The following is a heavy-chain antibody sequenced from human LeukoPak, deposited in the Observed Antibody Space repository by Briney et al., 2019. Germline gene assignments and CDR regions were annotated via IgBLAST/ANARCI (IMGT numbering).Heavy chain of an antibody. V-gene: IGHV3-7*01. CDR1: GFTFTNYW. CDR3: ARDRSSSGWYFDY. D-gene: IGHD6-19*01. J-gene: IGHJ4*02. Sequence: GGSLRLSCAASGFTFTNYWMSWVRQAPGKGLELVANIKQDRSEKYYVDSVKGRSTISRDNAKNSLYLQMNSLRAEDTAVYYCARDRSSSGWYFDYWGQGTLVTVSS. CDR2: IKQDRSEK.